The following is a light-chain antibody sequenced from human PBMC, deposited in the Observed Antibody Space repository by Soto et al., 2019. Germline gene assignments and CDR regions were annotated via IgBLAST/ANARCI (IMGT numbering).Light chain of an antibody. CDR3: QQYNRWVT. J-gene: IGKJ4*01. Sequence: EIVLTHSPVTLSVSPGERATLSCRTSQSISTTLAWYQQKPGQAPRLLIYGASTRATGVPARFSGSGSGTEFTLTIDSLQSEDFAVYYCQQYNRWVTFGGGTKVDIK. V-gene: IGKV3-15*01. CDR2: GAS. CDR1: QSISTT.